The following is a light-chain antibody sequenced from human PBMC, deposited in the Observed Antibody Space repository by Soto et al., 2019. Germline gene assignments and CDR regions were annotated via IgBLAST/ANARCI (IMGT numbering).Light chain of an antibody. Sequence: QSVLTQPASVSGSPGQSITLSCTRTNSGVESYNLVSWSQHHPGQAPKLIIYEGSQRSSGVSDRFSGTKSGNTASLTISGLEDEDEAYYYCSSYAGAVVFGGGTKLTVL. CDR2: EGS. V-gene: IGLV2-23*01. J-gene: IGLJ2*01. CDR1: NSGVESYNL. CDR3: SSYAGAVV.